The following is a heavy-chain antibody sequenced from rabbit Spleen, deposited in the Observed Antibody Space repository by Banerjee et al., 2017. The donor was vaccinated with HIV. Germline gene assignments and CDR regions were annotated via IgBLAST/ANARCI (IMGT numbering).Heavy chain of an antibody. CDR2: IYTGGGST. CDR1: GFSLSTSDY. CDR3: ARDTGSSFSTYGMDL. D-gene: IGHD8-1*01. V-gene: IGHV1S40*01. Sequence: QSLEESGGDLVKPGASLTLTCTASGFSLSTSDYMCWVRQAPGKGLEWIGCIYTGGGSTWYARWVNGRFTISKTSSTTVTLQMTSLTAADTATYFCARDTGSSFSTYGMDLWGPGTLVTVS. J-gene: IGHJ6*01.